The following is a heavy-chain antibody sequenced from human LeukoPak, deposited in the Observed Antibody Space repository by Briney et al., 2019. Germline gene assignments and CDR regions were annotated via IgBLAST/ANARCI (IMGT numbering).Heavy chain of an antibody. V-gene: IGHV3-21*01. D-gene: IGHD2-2*01. CDR3: ARERGPYMPSYHFDH. CDR2: ISSSSSYI. CDR1: GFTFSSYS. J-gene: IGHJ4*02. Sequence: GGSLRLSCAASGFTFSSYSMNWVRQAPGKGLEWVSSISSSSSYIYYADSLKGRFTISRDNAKNSLYLQMNSLRSEDTAVYYCARERGPYMPSYHFDHWGQGTLVTVSS.